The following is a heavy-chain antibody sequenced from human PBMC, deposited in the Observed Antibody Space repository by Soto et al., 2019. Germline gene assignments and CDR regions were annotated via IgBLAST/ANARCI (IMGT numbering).Heavy chain of an antibody. CDR1: GGSISSGDYY. J-gene: IGHJ6*02. D-gene: IGHD5-12*01. Sequence: QVQLQESGPGLVKPSQTLSLTCTVSGGSISSGDYYWSWIRQPPGKGLEWIGYIYYSGSTYYNPSLKSRVTISVDTSKNPFSLKLSSVTAAYTAVYYCARGYSGYEWTSRVYYGMDVWGQGTTVTVSS. CDR3: ARGYSGYEWTSRVYYGMDV. CDR2: IYYSGST. V-gene: IGHV4-30-4*08.